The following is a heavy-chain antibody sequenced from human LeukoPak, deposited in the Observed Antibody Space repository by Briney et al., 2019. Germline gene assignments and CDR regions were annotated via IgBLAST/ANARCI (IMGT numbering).Heavy chain of an antibody. Sequence: SETLSLTCTVSGGSISSGDYYGSWIRQPPGKGLEWIGYIYYSGSTYYNPSLKSRVTISVDTSKNQFSLKLSSVTAADTAVYYCAREGGLQAFDYWGQGTLVTVSS. V-gene: IGHV4-30-4*01. CDR1: GGSISSGDYY. CDR2: IYYSGST. CDR3: AREGGLQAFDY. D-gene: IGHD3-16*01. J-gene: IGHJ4*02.